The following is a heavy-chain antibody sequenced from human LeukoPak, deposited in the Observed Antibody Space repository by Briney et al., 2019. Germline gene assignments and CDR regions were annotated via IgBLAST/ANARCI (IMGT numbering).Heavy chain of an antibody. CDR1: GCSSTSYW. Sequence: GESLKISCQGSGCSSTSYWIAWVRQMPGKGLEYMGIIYPGDSDTRYSPSFQGQVTISADKSITTAYLQWSSLKASDTAMYYCARRVGGTTSRAFDIRGQGTMVSVSS. V-gene: IGHV5-51*01. CDR3: ARRVGGTTSRAFDI. J-gene: IGHJ3*02. CDR2: IYPGDSDT. D-gene: IGHD1-26*01.